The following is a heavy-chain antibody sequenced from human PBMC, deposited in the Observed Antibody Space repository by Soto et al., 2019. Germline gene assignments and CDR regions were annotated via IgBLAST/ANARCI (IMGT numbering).Heavy chain of an antibody. CDR1: GGSISSSSYY. CDR2: IYYSGST. Sequence: SETLSLTCTVSGGSISSSSYYWGWIRQPPGKGLEWIGSIYYSGSTYYNPSLKSRVTISVDTSKNQFSLKLSSVTAADTAVYYCARDIPDIVVVPAAKGDWFDPWGQGTLVTVSS. D-gene: IGHD2-2*01. CDR3: ARDIPDIVVVPAAKGDWFDP. J-gene: IGHJ5*02. V-gene: IGHV4-39*07.